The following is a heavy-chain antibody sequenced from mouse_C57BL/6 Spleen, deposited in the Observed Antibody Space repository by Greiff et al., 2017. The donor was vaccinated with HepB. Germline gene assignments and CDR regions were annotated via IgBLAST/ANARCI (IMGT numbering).Heavy chain of an antibody. CDR2: IRNKANGYTT. D-gene: IGHD1-1*01. J-gene: IGHJ2*01. CDR1: GFTFTDYY. Sequence: EVKLVESGGGLVQPGGSLSLSCAASGFTFTDYYMSWVRQPPGKALEWLGFIRNKANGYTTEYSASVKGRFTISRDNSQSILYLQMNALRAEDSATYYCARYPPTVGSYFDYWGQGTTLTVSS. CDR3: ARYPPTVGSYFDY. V-gene: IGHV7-3*01.